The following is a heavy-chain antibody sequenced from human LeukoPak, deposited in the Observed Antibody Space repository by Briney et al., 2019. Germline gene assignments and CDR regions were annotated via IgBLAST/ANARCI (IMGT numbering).Heavy chain of an antibody. CDR3: ARVAGLEDYYDSSGYYVY. Sequence: GGSLRLSCAASGFTFSSYEMNWVRQAPGKGLEWVSYISSSGSTIYYADSVKGRFTISRDNAKNSLYLQMNSLRAEDTAVYYCARVAGLEDYYDSSGYYVYWGQGTLVTVSS. V-gene: IGHV3-48*03. CDR1: GFTFSSYE. D-gene: IGHD3-22*01. J-gene: IGHJ4*02. CDR2: ISSSGSTI.